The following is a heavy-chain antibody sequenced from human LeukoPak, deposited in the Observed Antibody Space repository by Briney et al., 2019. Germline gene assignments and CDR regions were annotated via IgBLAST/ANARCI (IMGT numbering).Heavy chain of an antibody. CDR2: ISGSGGST. V-gene: IGHV3-23*01. D-gene: IGHD1-26*01. CDR1: GFTFSSYA. Sequence: GGTLRLSCAASGFTFSSYAMSWVHQPPGKGLEWVGAISGSGGSTYYAHSVKGRLTVSTDNSKNTLYLQTNSPTAEDTAVYYSAKWSGATTTDLDYWGQGTLVTVSS. J-gene: IGHJ4*02. CDR3: AKWSGATTTDLDY.